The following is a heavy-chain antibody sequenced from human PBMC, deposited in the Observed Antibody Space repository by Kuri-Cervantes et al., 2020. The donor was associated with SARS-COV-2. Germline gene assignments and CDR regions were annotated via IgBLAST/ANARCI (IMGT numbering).Heavy chain of an antibody. CDR3: ARRSSGWYVSFDH. CDR1: GFTFSDYY. V-gene: IGHV3-11*06. Sequence: GGSLRLSCAASGFTFSDYYMSWIRQAPGKGLEWVSYISSSSSYTNYADSVKGRFTISRDNAKNSLYLQMNSLRAEDTAVYYCARRSSGWYVSFDHWGQGTLVTVSS. CDR2: ISSSSSYT. D-gene: IGHD6-19*01. J-gene: IGHJ4*02.